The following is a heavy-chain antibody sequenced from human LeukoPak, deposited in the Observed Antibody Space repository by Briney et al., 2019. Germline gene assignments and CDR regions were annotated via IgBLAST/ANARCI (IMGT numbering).Heavy chain of an antibody. CDR3: VRDRSGSYPYYFDF. V-gene: IGHV3-21*01. CDR2: ISSRSSYI. CDR1: GFTFSDYS. Sequence: GGSLRLSCAASGFTFSDYSMNWVRQPPGKGLEWVSSISSRSSYISYADLVKGRFTISRDNAKNSLYLEMNSLRAEDTAVYYCVRDRSGSYPYYFDFWGQGTLLTASS. J-gene: IGHJ4*02. D-gene: IGHD1-26*01.